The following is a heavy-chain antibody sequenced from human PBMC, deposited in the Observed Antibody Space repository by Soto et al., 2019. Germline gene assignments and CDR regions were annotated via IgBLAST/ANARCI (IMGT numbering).Heavy chain of an antibody. CDR2: ISGSGGST. CDR3: AKTEQQLWLSR. CDR1: GFTFSSYA. V-gene: IGHV3-23*01. Sequence: PGGSLRLSCAASGFTFSSYAMSWVRQAPGRGLEWVSAISGSGGSTYYADSVKGRFTISRDNSKNTLYLQMNSLRAEDAAVYYCAKTEQQLWLSRWGQGTQVTVSS. D-gene: IGHD5-18*01. J-gene: IGHJ4*02.